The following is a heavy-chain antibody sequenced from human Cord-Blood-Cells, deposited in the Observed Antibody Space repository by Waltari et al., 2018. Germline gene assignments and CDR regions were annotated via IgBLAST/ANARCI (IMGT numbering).Heavy chain of an antibody. V-gene: IGHV3-23*01. J-gene: IGHJ4*02. CDR3: AKGRIAAAGFDY. Sequence: EVQLLESGGGLVQPGGSLRLSCAASGFTFSSYAMSWVRQAPGKGLEWVSAISGSGGSTYYADCVEGRITISRDNSKNTLYLQMNSLSAEDTAVYYCAKGRIAAAGFDYWGQGTLVTVSS. CDR1: GFTFSSYA. CDR2: ISGSGGST. D-gene: IGHD6-13*01.